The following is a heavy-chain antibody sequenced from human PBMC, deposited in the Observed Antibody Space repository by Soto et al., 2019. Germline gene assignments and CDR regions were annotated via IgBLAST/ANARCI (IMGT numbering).Heavy chain of an antibody. CDR2: ISSSSSTI. Sequence: EVQLVESGGGLVQPGGSLRLSCAASGFTFSSYSMNWVRQAPGKGLEWVSYISSSSSTIYYADSVKGRFTISRDNAKKSLYLKMNSLKDEDTAVYYCATDVLRLVEASYYYYGMDVWGQGTTVTVSS. CDR3: ATDVLRLVEASYYYYGMDV. V-gene: IGHV3-48*02. D-gene: IGHD3-3*01. J-gene: IGHJ6*02. CDR1: GFTFSSYS.